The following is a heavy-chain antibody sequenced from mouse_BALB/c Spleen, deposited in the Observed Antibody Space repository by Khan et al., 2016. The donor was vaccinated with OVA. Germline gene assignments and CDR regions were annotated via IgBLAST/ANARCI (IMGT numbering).Heavy chain of an antibody. CDR2: IRSGGTT. Sequence: QVQLKQSGPGLVQPSQSLSITCTVSGFSLNTYGIHWIHQSQGKGLEWLGVIRSGGTTDYNGAFISRLNITKDNSKSQVFFKMNSLQADDTAIYYCARNSYMYDFTYWGQGTLVTVSA. J-gene: IGHJ3*01. CDR3: ARNSYMYDFTY. CDR1: GFSLNTYG. V-gene: IGHV2-2*01. D-gene: IGHD2-14*01.